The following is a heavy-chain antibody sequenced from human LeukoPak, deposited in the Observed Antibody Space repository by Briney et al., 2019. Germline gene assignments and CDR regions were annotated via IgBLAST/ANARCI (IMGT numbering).Heavy chain of an antibody. V-gene: IGHV1-46*01. J-gene: IGHJ4*02. CDR3: ARARVTLFRGESLDDY. Sequence: GASVKVSCKASGYTFTSYYMHWVRQAPGQGLEWMGIINPSGGSTSYAQKFQGRVTMTRDTSISTAYMELRRLRSDDTAVYYCARARVTLFRGESLDDYWGQGTLVTVSS. CDR1: GYTFTSYY. CDR2: INPSGGST. D-gene: IGHD3-10*01.